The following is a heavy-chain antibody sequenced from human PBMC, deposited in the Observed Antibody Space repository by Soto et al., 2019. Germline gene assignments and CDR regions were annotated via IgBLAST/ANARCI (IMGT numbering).Heavy chain of an antibody. V-gene: IGHV3-23*01. CDR3: VRDWSGDTCPCLDV. CDR2: ISGGDGTT. CDR1: GFPFSSYV. Sequence: EVQLLESGGGFLKPGGSLRLSCAASGFPFSSYVMSWVRQAPGKGLEWVSAISGGDGTTFYADSVKGRFTISRDNSKNTLYLQTNSLRAEDTAVYYCVRDWSGDTCPCLDVWGQGTTVTVSS. J-gene: IGHJ6*01. D-gene: IGHD3-3*01.